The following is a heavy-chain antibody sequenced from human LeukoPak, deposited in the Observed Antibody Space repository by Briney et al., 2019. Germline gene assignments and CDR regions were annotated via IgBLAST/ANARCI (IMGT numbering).Heavy chain of an antibody. CDR1: GFTFSSYA. D-gene: IGHD6-19*01. J-gene: IGHJ6*02. CDR3: AKDQVTYSSGLMGYYYYYGMDV. V-gene: IGHV3-23*01. CDR2: ISGSGGST. Sequence: GGSLRLSCAASGFTFSSYAMSWVRQAPGKGLEWVSAISGSGGSTYYADSVEGRFTISRDNSKNTLYLQMNSLRAEDTAVYYCAKDQVTYSSGLMGYYYYYGMDVWGQGTTVTVSS.